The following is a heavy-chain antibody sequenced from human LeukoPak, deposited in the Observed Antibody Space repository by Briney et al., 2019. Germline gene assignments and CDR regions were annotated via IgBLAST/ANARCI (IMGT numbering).Heavy chain of an antibody. CDR3: AGHKGQRWMIMDDAFDI. Sequence: ASVKVSCQASGYTFNGYYMHWVRQAPGQGLDGMGRINPNRGGTNHAQQLQGRVHQTSGQSNRTAFTELSRLSCDDNAGYYWAGHKGQRWMIMDDAFDIWGQGTMVTVSS. CDR1: GYTFNGYY. J-gene: IGHJ3*02. D-gene: IGHD2-8*01. CDR2: INPNRGGT. V-gene: IGHV1-2*06.